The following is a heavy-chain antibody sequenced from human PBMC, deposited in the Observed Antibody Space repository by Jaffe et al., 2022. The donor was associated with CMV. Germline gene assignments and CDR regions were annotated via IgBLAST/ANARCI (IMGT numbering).Heavy chain of an antibody. D-gene: IGHD2-15*01. V-gene: IGHV1-69*09. Sequence: QVQLVQSGAEVKKPGSSVKVSCKASGGTFSSYAISWVRQAPGQGLEWMGRIIPILGIANYAQKFQGRVTITADKSTSTAYMELSSLRSEDTAVYYCARGPVVVVVAARGLGWFDPWGQGTLVTVSS. J-gene: IGHJ5*02. CDR3: ARGPVVVVVAARGLGWFDP. CDR2: IIPILGIA. CDR1: GGTFSSYA.